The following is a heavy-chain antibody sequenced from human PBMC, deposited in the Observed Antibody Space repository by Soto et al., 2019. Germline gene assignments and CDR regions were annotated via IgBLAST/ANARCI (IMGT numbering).Heavy chain of an antibody. D-gene: IGHD4-4*01. CDR3: ARDKKGNYLDY. Sequence: QVQLVQSGAEVKKPGASVKVSCKASGYTFTSYGISWVRQAPGQGLEWMGWISAYNGSTNYAQKLQGRVTTTTDTCTSTAYMELRSLRFYDTAVYYCARDKKGNYLDYCGQGTLVTVSS. CDR2: ISAYNGST. V-gene: IGHV1-18*01. CDR1: GYTFTSYG. J-gene: IGHJ4*02.